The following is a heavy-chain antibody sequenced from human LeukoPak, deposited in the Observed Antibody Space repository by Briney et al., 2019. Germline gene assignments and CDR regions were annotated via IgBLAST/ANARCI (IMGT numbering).Heavy chain of an antibody. CDR3: ARDWAKAEIDAFDI. J-gene: IGHJ3*02. V-gene: IGHV3-48*01. CDR2: ISSSSSTI. CDR1: GFTFDEYG. Sequence: GGSLRLSCAASGFTFDEYGMSWVRQAPGKGLEWVSYISSSSSTIYYADSVKGRFTISRDNAKNSLYLQMNSLRAEDTAVYYCARDWAKAEIDAFDIWGQGTMVTVSS. D-gene: IGHD3-16*01.